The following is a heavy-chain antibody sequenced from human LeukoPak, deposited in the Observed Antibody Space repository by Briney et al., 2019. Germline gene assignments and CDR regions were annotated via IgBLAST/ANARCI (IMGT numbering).Heavy chain of an antibody. Sequence: PGRSLRLFCAASGFTFSTYFMHWARQAPGKGLEWVADIASDGSHTFYVESVKGRFTISRDNSKNTLYSQMNSLRAQDTAVYFCARERQDTILHSGAFDIWGQGTMVTVSS. V-gene: IGHV3-30-3*01. J-gene: IGHJ3*02. CDR2: IASDGSHT. CDR1: GFTFSTYF. CDR3: ARERQDTILHSGAFDI. D-gene: IGHD2-21*01.